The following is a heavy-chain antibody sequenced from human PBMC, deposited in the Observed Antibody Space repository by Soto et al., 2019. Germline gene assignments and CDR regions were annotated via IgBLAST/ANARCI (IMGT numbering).Heavy chain of an antibody. J-gene: IGHJ5*02. V-gene: IGHV4-31*03. CDR1: GGSISSGGYY. CDR3: AREVPKLEPREKNWFDP. D-gene: IGHD1-1*01. CDR2: IYYSGST. Sequence: SETLSLTCSVSGGSISSGGYYWSWIRQHPGKGLEWIGYIYYSGSTYYNPSLKSRVTISVDTSKNQFSLKLSSVTAADTAVYYCAREVPKLEPREKNWFDPWGQGTLVTVSS.